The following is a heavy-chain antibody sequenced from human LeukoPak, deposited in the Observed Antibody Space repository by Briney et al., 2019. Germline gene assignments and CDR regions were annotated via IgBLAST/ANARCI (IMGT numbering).Heavy chain of an antibody. CDR1: GGTFSSHA. CDR3: ARGDIVATRAFDY. J-gene: IGHJ4*02. CDR2: IIPIFGTA. Sequence: SVKVSCKASGGTFSSHAISWVRQAPGQGLEWMGGIIPIFGTANYAQKFQGRVTITADKSTSTAYMELSSLRSEDTAVYYCARGDIVATRAFDYWGQETLVTVSS. V-gene: IGHV1-69*06. D-gene: IGHD5-12*01.